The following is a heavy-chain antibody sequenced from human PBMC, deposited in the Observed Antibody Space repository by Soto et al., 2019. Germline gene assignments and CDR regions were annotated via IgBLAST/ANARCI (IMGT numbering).Heavy chain of an antibody. CDR3: ARDYSYDSSGHDAFDI. CDR2: ISAYNGNT. Sequence: GASVKVSCKSSGYTFTSYGISWVRQAPGQGLEWMGWISAYNGNTNYAQKLQGRVTMTTDTSTSTAYMELRSLRSDDTAVYYCARDYSYDSSGHDAFDIWGQGTMVTVSS. D-gene: IGHD3-22*01. V-gene: IGHV1-18*01. CDR1: GYTFTSYG. J-gene: IGHJ3*02.